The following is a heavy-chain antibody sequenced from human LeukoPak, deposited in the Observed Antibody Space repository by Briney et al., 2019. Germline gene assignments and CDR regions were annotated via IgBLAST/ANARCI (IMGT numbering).Heavy chain of an antibody. Sequence: GGSLRLSCAASGFTFSSPWMHWVRQAPGKGLVWVSRINPDGSTTNYADSVKGRFTISRDNANNMLYLLMNSLRVDDTAVYYCVRALLGTSDYWGQGTLVTVSS. CDR3: VRALLGTSDY. CDR1: GFTFSSPW. J-gene: IGHJ4*02. D-gene: IGHD7-27*01. V-gene: IGHV3-74*01. CDR2: INPDGSTT.